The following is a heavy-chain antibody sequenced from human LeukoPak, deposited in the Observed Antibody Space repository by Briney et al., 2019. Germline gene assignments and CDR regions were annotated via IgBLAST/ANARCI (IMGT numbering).Heavy chain of an antibody. J-gene: IGHJ4*02. V-gene: IGHV3-23*01. Sequence: GGSLRLSCAASGFTFSSYAMSWVRQAPGKGLEWVSAISGSGGSTYYAGSVKGRFTISRDNSKNTLYLQMNSLRAEDTAVYYCAKDGTYCGGDCYSDYYDSSGYYCFNYWGQGTLVTVSS. CDR2: ISGSGGST. CDR1: GFTFSSYA. D-gene: IGHD2-21*02. CDR3: AKDGTYCGGDCYSDYYDSSGYYCFNY.